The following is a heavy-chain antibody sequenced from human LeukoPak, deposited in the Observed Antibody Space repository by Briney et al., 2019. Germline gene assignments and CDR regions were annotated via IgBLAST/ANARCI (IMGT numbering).Heavy chain of an antibody. CDR3: ARRGDGGRSFDY. Sequence: GGSLRLSCAASGFNVSNNYMTWVRQAPGKGLEWVSLIYSSGSTYYADSVKGRITISRDNSKNTLYLQVNSLRAEDTAVYYCARRGDGGRSFDYWGQGTLVTVSS. V-gene: IGHV3-53*01. D-gene: IGHD4-23*01. CDR1: GFNVSNNY. CDR2: IYSSGST. J-gene: IGHJ4*02.